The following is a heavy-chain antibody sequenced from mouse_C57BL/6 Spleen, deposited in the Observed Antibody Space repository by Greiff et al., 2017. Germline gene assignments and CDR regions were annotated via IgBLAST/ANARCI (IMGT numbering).Heavy chain of an antibody. V-gene: IGHV3-6*01. Sequence: DVQLQESGPGLVKPSQSLSLTCSVTGYSITSCYYWNWIRKFPGNKLEWMGYISYDGSNNYNPSFKNRISITPDTSKNQLFLKLNSVTTEDTATYYCARDQSYCVSSSFGCWGPGTTLTVSS. CDR2: ISYDGSN. CDR3: ARDQSYCVSSSFGC. CDR1: GYSITSCYY. J-gene: IGHJ2*01. D-gene: IGHD1-1*01.